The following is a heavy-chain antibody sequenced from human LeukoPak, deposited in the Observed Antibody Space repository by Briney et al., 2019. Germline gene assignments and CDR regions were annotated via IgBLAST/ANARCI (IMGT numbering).Heavy chain of an antibody. D-gene: IGHD2-2*01. CDR3: VKDRPLVIPAAQFDF. CDR2: ISGGGGST. V-gene: IGHV3-23*01. CDR1: GFTFSDYA. Sequence: GGSLRLSCAASGFTFSDYAMSWVRQTPGKGLEWVSGISGGGGSTSSADSVKGRFAISRDNSKNTLTLHMNSLRDDDSGLYYCVKDRPLVIPAAQFDFWGQGALVIVSS. J-gene: IGHJ4*01.